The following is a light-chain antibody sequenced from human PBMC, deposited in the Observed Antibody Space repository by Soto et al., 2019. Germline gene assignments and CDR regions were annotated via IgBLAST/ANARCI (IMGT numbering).Light chain of an antibody. CDR2: VAS. CDR1: QSVTDNY. CDR3: QEFGIPPWP. V-gene: IGKV3-20*01. Sequence: QSPATLRLCPAERDTLSCRASQSVTDNYLAWYQQKPGQAPRLLIYVASSRSTGIPDRFSGSGSGTTYILPIISRLEPDDGVCYCCQEFGIPPWPFGQVTKVAIK. J-gene: IGKJ1*01.